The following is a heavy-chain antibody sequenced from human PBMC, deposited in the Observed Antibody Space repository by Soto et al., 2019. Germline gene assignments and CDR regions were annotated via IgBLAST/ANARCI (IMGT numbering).Heavy chain of an antibody. J-gene: IGHJ4*02. CDR2: IYPGDSNT. Sequence: PGESLKISCKGSGYSFTTYWITWVRQMPGKGLECMGIIYPGDSNTRYSPSFQGQVTISADKSINTAYLQWSSLKASDTAMYYCARHTNGYNAFYNWCQGTLVTVSS. V-gene: IGHV5-51*01. CDR3: ARHTNGYNAFYN. D-gene: IGHD2-8*01. CDR1: GYSFTTYW.